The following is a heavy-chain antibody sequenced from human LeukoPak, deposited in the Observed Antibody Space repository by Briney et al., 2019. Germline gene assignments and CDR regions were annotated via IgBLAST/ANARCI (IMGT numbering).Heavy chain of an antibody. D-gene: IGHD3-22*01. CDR3: ARVSYDSSGYNDY. CDR1: GGSISSSNW. CDR2: IYHSGST. J-gene: IGHJ4*02. V-gene: IGHV4-4*02. Sequence: SGTLSLTCAVSGGSISSSNWWSWVRQPPGKGLEWIGEIYHSGSTNYNPSLKSRVTISVDKSKNQFSLKLSSMTAADTAVYYCARVSYDSSGYNDYWGQGTLVTVSS.